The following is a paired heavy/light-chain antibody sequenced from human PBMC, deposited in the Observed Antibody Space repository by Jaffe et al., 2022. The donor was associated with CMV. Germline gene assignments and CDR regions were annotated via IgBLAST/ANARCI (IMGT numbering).Heavy chain of an antibody. CDR2: IYTSGST. V-gene: IGHV4-4*07. CDR3: ARLIIENVHSGYDEPNDY. D-gene: IGHD5-12*01. Sequence: QVQLQESGPGLVKPSETLSLTCTVSGGSISSYYWSWIRQPAGKGLEWIGRIYTSGSTNYNPSLKSRVTMSVDTSKNQFSLKLSSVTAADTAVYYCARLIIENVHSGYDEPNDYWGQGTLVTVSS. J-gene: IGHJ4*02. CDR1: GGSISSYY.
Light chain of an antibody. Sequence: QSVLTQPPSASGTPGQRVTISCSGSSSNIGSNYVYWYQQLPGTAPKLLIYRNNQRPSGVPDRFSGSKSGTSASLAISGLRSEDEADYYCAAWDDSPLFGGGTKLTVL. CDR2: RNN. J-gene: IGLJ2*01. V-gene: IGLV1-47*01. CDR3: AAWDDSPL. CDR1: SSNIGSNY.